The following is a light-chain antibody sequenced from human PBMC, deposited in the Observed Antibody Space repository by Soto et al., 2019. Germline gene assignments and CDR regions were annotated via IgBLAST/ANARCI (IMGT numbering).Light chain of an antibody. CDR3: HQRSYWTSN. Sequence: EIVLTQSPATLSLSPGERATLSCRASQSVRRYLAWYQQKPGQAPRLLIYDASNRAPGIPARFSGSGSGTAFTLTISSLEPEDFAVYYCHQRSYWTSNFGGGTKVQIK. CDR2: DAS. J-gene: IGKJ4*01. CDR1: QSVRRY. V-gene: IGKV3-11*01.